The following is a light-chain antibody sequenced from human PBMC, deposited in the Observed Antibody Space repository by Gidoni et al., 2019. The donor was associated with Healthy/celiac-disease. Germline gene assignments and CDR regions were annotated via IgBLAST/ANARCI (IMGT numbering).Light chain of an antibody. CDR2: GAS. V-gene: IGKV3-15*01. CDR1: QSVSNN. J-gene: IGKJ3*01. CDR3: QQYNNWPPGT. Sequence: IVMTQSPATLSVSPGGSATLSCRASQSVSNNLAWYQQKPGQAPRLLIYGASTRATGIPARFSGSGSGTEFTRTISGLQSEDFAVYYCQQYNNWPPGTFGPGTKVDIK.